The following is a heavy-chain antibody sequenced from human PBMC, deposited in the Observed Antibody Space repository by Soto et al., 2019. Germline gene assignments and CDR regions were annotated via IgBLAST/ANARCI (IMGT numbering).Heavy chain of an antibody. V-gene: IGHV3-30*18. CDR2: ISYDGSNK. CDR1: GFTFSSYR. Sequence: SLRLSGAGSGFTFSSYRMPWVRQAQGKGLEWVAVISYDGSNKYYADSVKGRFTISRDNSKNTLYLQMNSLRAEDTAVYYCAKGRFTWIQLRGSWDVWGQGTTVTVSS. J-gene: IGHJ6*02. D-gene: IGHD5-18*01. CDR3: AKGRFTWIQLRGSWDV.